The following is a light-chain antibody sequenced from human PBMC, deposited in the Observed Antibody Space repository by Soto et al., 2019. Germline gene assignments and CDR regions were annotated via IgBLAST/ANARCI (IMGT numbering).Light chain of an antibody. J-gene: IGKJ1*01. CDR3: QHYNSYSEA. Sequence: EIVLTQSPATPSLSPGERATLSCRASQSVSSNLAWYQQKPGQAPRLLIYGASTRATGIPARFSGSGSGTEFTLTISSLQPDDFATYYCQHYNSYSEAFGQGTKVDIK. CDR2: GAS. V-gene: IGKV3-15*01. CDR1: QSVSSN.